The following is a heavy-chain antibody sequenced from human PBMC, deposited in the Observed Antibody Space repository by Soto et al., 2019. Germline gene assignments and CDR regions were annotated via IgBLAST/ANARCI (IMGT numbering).Heavy chain of an antibody. CDR1: GYTFTSYD. CDR2: MNPNSGNT. D-gene: IGHD7-27*01. J-gene: IGHJ6*03. V-gene: IGHV1-8*01. Sequence: ASVKVSCKAAGYTFTSYDINWVRQATGQGLEWMGWMNPNSGNTGYAQKFQGRVTMTRNTSISTAYMELSSLRSEDTAVYYCATLLGGYYYYYMDVWGKGTTVTVSS. CDR3: ATLLGGYYYYYMDV.